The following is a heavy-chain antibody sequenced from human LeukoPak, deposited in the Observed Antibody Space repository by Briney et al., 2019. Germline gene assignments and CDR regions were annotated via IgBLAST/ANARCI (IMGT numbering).Heavy chain of an antibody. CDR3: ARDFRSGYDLFDP. D-gene: IGHD5-12*01. Sequence: ASVKVSCKASGYTFTSHGISWVRQAPGQGLEWMGWISAYNGNTNYAQKLQGRITMTTDTSTNTAFMELRSLRSDDTAVYYCARDFRSGYDLFDPWGQGTLVTVSS. CDR2: ISAYNGNT. J-gene: IGHJ5*02. V-gene: IGHV1-18*01. CDR1: GYTFTSHG.